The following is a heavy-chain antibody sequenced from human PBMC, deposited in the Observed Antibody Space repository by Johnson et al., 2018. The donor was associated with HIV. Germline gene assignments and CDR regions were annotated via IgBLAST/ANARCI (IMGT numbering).Heavy chain of an antibody. CDR2: ISWNSGSV. CDR3: AKDMLPWFGEFPWAFDVFDI. D-gene: IGHD3-10*01. J-gene: IGHJ3*02. V-gene: IGHV3-9*01. Sequence: VQLVESGGGLVQPGRSLRLACAASGFTFHEYAMHWVRQTPGKGLEWVSGISWNSGSVCYADSVKGRLTISSDNSKKSLYLDMNSLRAEDTAFYYCAKDMLPWFGEFPWAFDVFDIWGQGTMVTVSS. CDR1: GFTFHEYA.